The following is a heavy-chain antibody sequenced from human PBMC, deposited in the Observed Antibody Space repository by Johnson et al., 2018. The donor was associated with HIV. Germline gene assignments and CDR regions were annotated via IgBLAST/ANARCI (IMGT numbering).Heavy chain of an antibody. J-gene: IGHJ3*02. CDR1: GFTFATYW. CDR2: IKQDGSER. CDR3: AKAVQLLEWLSHPDAFDI. V-gene: IGHV3-7*03. Sequence: VQLVESGGGLVQPGGSLRLSCEASGFTFATYWMTWVRQVPGKGLECVANIKQDGSERYYADSVKGRFTISRDNAKNSLYRQMNSLRAEDTALYYCAKAVQLLEWLSHPDAFDIWGQGTMVTVSA. D-gene: IGHD3-3*01.